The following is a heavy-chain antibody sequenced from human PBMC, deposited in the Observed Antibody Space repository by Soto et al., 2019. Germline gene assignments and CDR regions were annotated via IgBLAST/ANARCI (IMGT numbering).Heavy chain of an antibody. D-gene: IGHD1-1*01. CDR2: ISGSGGSI. CDR1: GFTFSTYA. J-gene: IGHJ6*02. V-gene: IGHV3-23*01. CDR3: VKGYWKGDV. Sequence: EVQLLESGGGLVQPGGSLRLSCAASGFTFSTYAMNWVRQAPGNGLEWVSAISGSGGSIHYADSVKGRFTISRDNSKITLYLQMNSLRDEDTAVYHCVKGYWKGDVWGQGTTVTGSS.